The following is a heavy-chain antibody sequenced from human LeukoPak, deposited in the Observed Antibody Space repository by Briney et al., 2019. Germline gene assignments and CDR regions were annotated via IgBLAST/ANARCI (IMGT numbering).Heavy chain of an antibody. V-gene: IGHV4-59*01. CDR2: IYYSGST. J-gene: IGHJ4*02. CDR3: ARDHPIFGVGPPDY. D-gene: IGHD3-3*01. Sequence: SETLFLTCTVSGGSISSYYWSWIRQPPGKGLEWIGYIYYSGSTNYNPSLKSQVTISVDTSKNQFSLKLSSVTAADTAVYYCARDHPIFGVGPPDYWGQGTLVTVSS. CDR1: GGSISSYY.